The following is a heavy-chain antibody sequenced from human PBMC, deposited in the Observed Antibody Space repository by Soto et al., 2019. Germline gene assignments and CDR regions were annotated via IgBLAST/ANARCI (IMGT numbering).Heavy chain of an antibody. CDR1: GYTFTNND. CDR2: MNPKSGNT. D-gene: IGHD5-12*01. V-gene: IGHV1-8*01. Sequence: QVQLVQSGAEVQRPGASVKVSCKASGYTFTNNDINWVRRATGQRPEWMGWMNPKSGNTGYAQRFQGRVSMARDNSITTAYMELRGLRSDDTAVYYCARAPVDRYSADYFDNWGQGTLVTVSS. CDR3: ARAPVDRYSADYFDN. J-gene: IGHJ4*02.